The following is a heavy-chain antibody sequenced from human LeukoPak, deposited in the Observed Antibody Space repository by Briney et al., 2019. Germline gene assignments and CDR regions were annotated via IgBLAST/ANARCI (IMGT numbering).Heavy chain of an antibody. J-gene: IGHJ4*02. Sequence: ASVKVSCKASGYTFTSYGISWVRQAPGQGLEWMGWISAYNGNTNYAQKLQGRVTMTTDTSTSTAYMELRSLRSDDTAVYYCARGWGSDIVVVPAAQHAGDYWGQGTLVTVSS. D-gene: IGHD2-2*01. V-gene: IGHV1-18*01. CDR1: GYTFTSYG. CDR3: ARGWGSDIVVVPAAQHAGDY. CDR2: ISAYNGNT.